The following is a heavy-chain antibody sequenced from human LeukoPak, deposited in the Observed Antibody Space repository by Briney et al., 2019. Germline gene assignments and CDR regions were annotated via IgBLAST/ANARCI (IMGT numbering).Heavy chain of an antibody. V-gene: IGHV3-74*01. J-gene: IGHJ4*02. CDR2: INSDGSSI. CDR1: GYTFSSHW. D-gene: IGHD3-22*01. CDR3: ARGSTYYDSSGQVPFDY. Sequence: GGSLRLSCAASGYTFSSHWMHWVRQAPGKGLVWVSRINSDGSSISYADSVKGRLTISRDNAKNTLYLQMNSLRAEDTAVYYCARGSTYYDSSGQVPFDYWGQGTLVTVSS.